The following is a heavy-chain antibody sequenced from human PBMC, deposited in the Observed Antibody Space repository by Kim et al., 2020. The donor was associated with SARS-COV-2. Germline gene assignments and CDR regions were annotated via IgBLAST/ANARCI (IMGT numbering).Heavy chain of an antibody. J-gene: IGHJ4*02. CDR3: VRGSGYYYY. V-gene: IGHV4-59*13. CDR2: INHSGST. D-gene: IGHD3-3*01. Sequence: SENLSLTCTVSGGSITDFYWNWIRQPPGKGLEWVGYINHSGSTDYNPSLKSRVTISVDTSNKQFFLKLSSVTPADTAVYYCVRGSGYYYYWGQGTLVTVSS. CDR1: GGSITDFY.